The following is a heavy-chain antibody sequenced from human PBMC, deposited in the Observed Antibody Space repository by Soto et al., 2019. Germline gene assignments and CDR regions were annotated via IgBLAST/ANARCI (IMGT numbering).Heavy chain of an antibody. V-gene: IGHV3-74*01. CDR1: GFTFSSYW. J-gene: IGHJ6*02. CDR3: ARVKQWLVQGPYYYYGMDV. CDR2: INSDGSST. Sequence: GGSLRLSCAASGFTFSSYWMHWVRQAPGKGLVWVSRINSDGSSTSYADSVKGRFTISRDNAKNTLYLQMNSLRAEDTAVYYCARVKQWLVQGPYYYYGMDVWGQGTTVTVSS. D-gene: IGHD6-19*01.